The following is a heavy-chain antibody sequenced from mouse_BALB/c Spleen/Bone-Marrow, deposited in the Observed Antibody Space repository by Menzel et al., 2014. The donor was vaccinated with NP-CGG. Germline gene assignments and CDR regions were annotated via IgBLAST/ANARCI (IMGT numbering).Heavy chain of an antibody. CDR2: ILPGSGST. CDR3: ARGGAGGRFAY. V-gene: IGHV1-9*01. D-gene: IGHD3-3*01. J-gene: IGHJ3*01. CDR1: GYTFSSYW. Sequence: VKLMESRAELMKPGASVKISCKATGYTFSSYWIEWVKQRPGHGLEWIGEILPGSGSTNYNEKFKGKATFTADTSSNTASMQLSGVTSEDSAVYYCARGGAGGRFAYWGQGTLGTVS.